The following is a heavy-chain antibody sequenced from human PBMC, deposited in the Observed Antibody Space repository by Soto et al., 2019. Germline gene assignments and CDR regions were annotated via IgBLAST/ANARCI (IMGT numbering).Heavy chain of an antibody. D-gene: IGHD5-12*01. CDR2: IYYSGST. J-gene: IGHJ4*02. V-gene: IGHV4-31*03. CDR3: ARAPLEWLRSTQPMYYFDY. CDR1: GGSISSGGYY. Sequence: SETLSLTCTVSGGSISSGGYYWSWIRQHPXKGLEWIGYIYYSGSTYYNPSLKSRVTISVDTSKNQFSLKLSSVTAADTAVYYCARAPLEWLRSTQPMYYFDYWGQGTPVTVSS.